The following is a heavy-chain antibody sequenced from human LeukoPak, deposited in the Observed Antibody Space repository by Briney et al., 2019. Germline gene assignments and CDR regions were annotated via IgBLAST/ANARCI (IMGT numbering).Heavy chain of an antibody. CDR1: GYTFTGYY. D-gene: IGHD3-3*01. CDR2: INPNSGGT. V-gene: IGHV1-2*02. J-gene: IGHJ4*02. CDR3: ARSYYDFWSGYSSRVLDY. Sequence: GASLTLSCKASGYTFTGYYMHWVRQAPGQGLEWMGWINPNSGGTNYAQKFQGRVTMTRDTSISTAYMELSRLRSDDTAVYYCARSYYDFWSGYSSRVLDYWGQGTLVTV.